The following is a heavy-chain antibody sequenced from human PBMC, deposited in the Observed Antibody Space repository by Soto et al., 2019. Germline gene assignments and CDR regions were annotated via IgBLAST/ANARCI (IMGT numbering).Heavy chain of an antibody. CDR2: IYYSGST. Sequence: ETLSPSRTVSGASTSSYSWSWSRPPPEKGLGWVGYIYYSGSTNYNPSLKSRVTISVDTSKNQFSLKLSSVTAADTAVYYCARAYCSGGSCHHFDYWGQGTLVTVSS. J-gene: IGHJ4*02. CDR3: ARAYCSGGSCHHFDY. D-gene: IGHD2-15*01. CDR1: GASTSSYS. V-gene: IGHV4-59*01.